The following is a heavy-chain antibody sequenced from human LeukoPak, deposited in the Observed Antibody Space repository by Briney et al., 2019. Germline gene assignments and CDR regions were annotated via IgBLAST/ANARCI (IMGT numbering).Heavy chain of an antibody. Sequence: GGSLRLSCAASGFTFSSYGMHWVRQAPGKGLEWVAVISYDGSNKYYADSVKGRFTISRDNSKNTLYLQMNSLRAEDTAVYYCAKVRIVGARADAFDIWGQGAMVTVSS. CDR2: ISYDGSNK. V-gene: IGHV3-30*18. CDR3: AKVRIVGARADAFDI. J-gene: IGHJ3*02. CDR1: GFTFSSYG. D-gene: IGHD1-26*01.